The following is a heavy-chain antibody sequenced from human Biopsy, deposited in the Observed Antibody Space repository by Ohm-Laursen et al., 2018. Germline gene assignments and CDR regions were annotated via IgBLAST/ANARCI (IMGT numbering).Heavy chain of an antibody. CDR2: IYYSGST. Sequence: TLSFTCSVSGGTISSDYWSWIRQTPGKGLEWIGYIYYSGSTNYNPSLKSRVTISVDTSKNQFSLRLDSVTAADTAVYYCARETNSTGWPYYYFYGMDVWGQGTTVTVSS. D-gene: IGHD2/OR15-2a*01. CDR1: GGTISSDY. CDR3: ARETNSTGWPYYYFYGMDV. J-gene: IGHJ6*02. V-gene: IGHV4-59*01.